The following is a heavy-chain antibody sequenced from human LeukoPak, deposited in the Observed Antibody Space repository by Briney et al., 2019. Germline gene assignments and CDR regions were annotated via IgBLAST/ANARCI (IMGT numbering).Heavy chain of an antibody. CDR3: TRDEDSSGYIDY. V-gene: IGHV4-38-2*02. CDR2: IYHGGRI. CDR1: GYSIRSDYY. D-gene: IGHD3-22*01. J-gene: IGHJ4*02. Sequence: SETLSLTCTVSGYSIRSDYYWGWIRQSPGKGLEWIGNIYHGGRIFYNPSLKSRPTISVDTSKNQFSLKLTSVTAADTAVYYCTRDEDSSGYIDYWGQGTLVTV.